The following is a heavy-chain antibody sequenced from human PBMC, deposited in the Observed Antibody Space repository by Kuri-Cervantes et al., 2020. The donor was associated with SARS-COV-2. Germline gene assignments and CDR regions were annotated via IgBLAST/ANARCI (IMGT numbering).Heavy chain of an antibody. CDR1: GGSVSSGSYY. D-gene: IGHD2-15*01. CDR3: SIGSGYCSGGSCYPIDY. Sequence: GSLRLSCTVPGGSVSSGSYYWSWIRQPPGKGLDCIGNIYYSGSTNYNPSLKSRITISVDTSKNLFSPTLTSVTAADTVVYNWSIGSGYCSGGSCYPIDYWCQGTLVTVSS. V-gene: IGHV4-61*01. CDR2: IYYSGST. J-gene: IGHJ4*02.